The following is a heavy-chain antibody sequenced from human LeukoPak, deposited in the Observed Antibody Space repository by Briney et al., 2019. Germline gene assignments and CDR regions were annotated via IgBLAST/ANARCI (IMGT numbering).Heavy chain of an antibody. CDR1: GFTFDDYA. J-gene: IGHJ4*02. V-gene: IGHV3-9*01. CDR3: AKDDYSNYGGFDY. D-gene: IGHD4-4*01. CDR2: ISWNSGSI. Sequence: LSGGSLRLSCAASGFTFDDYAMHWVRQAPGKGLEWVSGISWNSGSIGYADSVKGRFTISGDNAKNSLYLQMNSLRAEDTALYYCAKDDYSNYGGFDYWGQGTLVTVSS.